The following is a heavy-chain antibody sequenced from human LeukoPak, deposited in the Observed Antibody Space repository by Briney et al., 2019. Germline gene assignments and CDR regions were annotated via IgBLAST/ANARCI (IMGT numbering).Heavy chain of an antibody. J-gene: IGHJ4*02. D-gene: IGHD6-13*01. CDR3: ARRGVSYIAAASNTIFDY. Sequence: ASVKVSCKASGYTFTSYAMHWVRQAPGQRLEWMGWISAYNGNTNFAQKLQGRVTMTTDTSTSTAYMELRSLRSDDTAVYYCARRGVSYIAAASNTIFDYWGQGTLVTVSS. CDR2: ISAYNGNT. CDR1: GYTFTSYA. V-gene: IGHV1-18*01.